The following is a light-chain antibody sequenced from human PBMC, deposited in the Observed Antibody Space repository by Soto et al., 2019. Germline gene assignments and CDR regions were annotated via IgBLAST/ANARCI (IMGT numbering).Light chain of an antibody. CDR2: WAS. J-gene: IGKJ5*01. CDR1: QSVLSSSNNKNY. V-gene: IGKV4-1*01. Sequence: DIVMTQSPDSLTVSLGERATINCKSTQSVLSSSNNKNYLAWHQQKPGQPPKVLIYWASTRESGVPDRFGGSGSGTDFTLTINNLQAEHVAVYYCQQYHSGPITFGQGTRLEI. CDR3: QQYHSGPIT.